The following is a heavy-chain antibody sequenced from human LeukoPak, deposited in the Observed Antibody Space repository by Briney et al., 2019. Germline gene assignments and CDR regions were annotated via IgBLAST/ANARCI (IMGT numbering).Heavy chain of an antibody. D-gene: IGHD3-22*01. CDR3: AKDRSYYDSGGYRNFDY. V-gene: IGHV3-30*02. J-gene: IGHJ4*02. CDR1: GLTFSTCG. Sequence: GGSLRLSCAASGLTFSTCGMHWVRQAPGKGLEWVAFIRYDGSNKYYADSVKGRFIISRDNSENTLSLQMDSPRAEDTAVYYCAKDRSYYDSGGYRNFDYWGQGTLVTVSS. CDR2: IRYDGSNK.